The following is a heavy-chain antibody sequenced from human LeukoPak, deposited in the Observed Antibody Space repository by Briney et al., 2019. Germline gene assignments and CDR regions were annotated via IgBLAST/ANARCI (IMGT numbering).Heavy chain of an antibody. CDR2: IYYSGST. CDR3: VRGNYDNRGYSNAFDI. V-gene: IGHV4-59*01. D-gene: IGHD3-22*01. Sequence: SETLSLTCTVSGASIRSSYWSWIRQPPGKRLEWIGFIYYSGSTNSNPSLKSRVTISADTSKNQFSLKLSSVTAADTAVYYCVRGNYDNRGYSNAFDIWGQGAMVTVSS. CDR1: GASIRSSY. J-gene: IGHJ3*02.